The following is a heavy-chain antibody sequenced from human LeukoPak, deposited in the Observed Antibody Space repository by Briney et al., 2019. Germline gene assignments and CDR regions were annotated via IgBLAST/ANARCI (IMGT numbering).Heavy chain of an antibody. D-gene: IGHD3-16*01. CDR3: ARDRVTVFRGNPRNWFDP. V-gene: IGHV1-2*02. CDR1: GYTFTGYY. Sequence: GASVKVSCKASGYTFTGYYMHWVRQAPGQGLEWMGWINPNSGGTNYAQKFQGRVTMTRDTSISTAYVELSRLRSDDTAVYYCARDRVTVFRGNPRNWFDPWGQGTLVTVSS. CDR2: INPNSGGT. J-gene: IGHJ5*02.